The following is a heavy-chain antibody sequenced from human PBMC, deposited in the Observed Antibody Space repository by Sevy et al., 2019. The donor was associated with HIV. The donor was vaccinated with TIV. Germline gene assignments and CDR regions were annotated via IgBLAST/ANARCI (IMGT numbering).Heavy chain of an antibody. D-gene: IGHD5-18*01. CDR1: GFTFRNAW. Sequence: GGSLRLSCVASGFTFRNAWMTWVRQVPGKGLEWVGRIVNDPDGGTTDYAAPVKGRFNISRDDSKNTLYLQMNSLKTEDIAVYYCSTDIVVQSGYSYDFSRINPDFSHNSGADVWGQGTTVTVSS. CDR2: IVNDPDGGTT. V-gene: IGHV3-15*04. CDR3: STDIVVQSGYSYDFSRINPDFSHNSGADV. J-gene: IGHJ6*02.